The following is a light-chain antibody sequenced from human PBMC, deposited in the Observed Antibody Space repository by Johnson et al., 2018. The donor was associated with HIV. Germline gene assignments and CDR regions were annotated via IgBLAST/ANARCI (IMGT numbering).Light chain of an antibody. J-gene: IGLJ1*01. Sequence: QSALTQPPSVSAAPGQKVTISCSGSSSNIGNNYVSWYQQLPGTAPKLLIYDNNKRPSGIPARFSGSKSATSATLAITGLQTGDEADYYCGTWDGIMSVYVFGAGTEVTVL. CDR3: GTWDGIMSVYV. CDR1: SSNIGNNY. V-gene: IGLV1-51*01. CDR2: DNN.